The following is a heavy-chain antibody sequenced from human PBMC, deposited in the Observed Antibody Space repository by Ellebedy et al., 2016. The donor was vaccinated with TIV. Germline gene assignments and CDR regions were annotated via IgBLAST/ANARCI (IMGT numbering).Heavy chain of an antibody. Sequence: MPSETLSLTCTVSGDSISSYFWSWIRQPPGKGLEWIGYIYYSGSTNYNPSLKSRVTISVDTSKNQFSLKLSSVTAADTAVYYCARDRNWGSGYYYYYMDVWGKGTTVTVSS. CDR3: ARDRNWGSGYYYYYMDV. D-gene: IGHD7-27*01. CDR2: IYYSGST. V-gene: IGHV4-59*01. J-gene: IGHJ6*03. CDR1: GDSISSYF.